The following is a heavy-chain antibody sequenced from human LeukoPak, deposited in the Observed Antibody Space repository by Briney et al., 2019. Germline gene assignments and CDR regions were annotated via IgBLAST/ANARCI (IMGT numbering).Heavy chain of an antibody. Sequence: ASVKVSCKAFGYTFTGYYMHWVRQAPGQGLEWMGWINPNTGGTNYAQKFQGRVTMTRDTSISTAYMEMSRMRSDDTAVYYCARLSGTYAYWGQGTLVTVSS. CDR2: INPNTGGT. V-gene: IGHV1-2*02. CDR3: ARLSGTYAY. J-gene: IGHJ4*02. D-gene: IGHD1-20*01. CDR1: GYTFTGYY.